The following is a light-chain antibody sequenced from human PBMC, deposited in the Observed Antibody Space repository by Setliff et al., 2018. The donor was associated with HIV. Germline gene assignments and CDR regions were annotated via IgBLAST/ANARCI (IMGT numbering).Light chain of an antibody. Sequence: QSALTQPASVSRSPGQSITISCTGTNSDVGNYNLVSWYQHHPDKAPKLIIYEVTKRPSGVSNRFSGSKSDSTAALTISGLQAEDEGDYYCCSYARGRTYVFGTGTKVTVL. V-gene: IGLV2-23*02. CDR3: CSYARGRTYV. CDR2: EVT. J-gene: IGLJ1*01. CDR1: NSDVGNYNL.